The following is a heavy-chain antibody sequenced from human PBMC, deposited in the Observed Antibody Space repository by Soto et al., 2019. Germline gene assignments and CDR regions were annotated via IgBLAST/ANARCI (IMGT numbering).Heavy chain of an antibody. CDR1: GFTFSIYG. D-gene: IGHD4-4*01. V-gene: IGHV3-30*02. CDR3: AKSSTAEYYYYGMDV. Sequence: GGSLRLSCAASGFTFSIYGMHWVRQAPGMGLEWVAVIWYDGRNKYYADSVKGRFTISRDNSKNTVYLQMNSLRPEDTAVYYCAKSSTAEYYYYGMDVWGQGTTVTVSS. CDR2: IWYDGRNK. J-gene: IGHJ6*02.